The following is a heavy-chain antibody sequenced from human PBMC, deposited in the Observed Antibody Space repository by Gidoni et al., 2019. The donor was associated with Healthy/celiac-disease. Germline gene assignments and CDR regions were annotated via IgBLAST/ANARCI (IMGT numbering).Heavy chain of an antibody. J-gene: IGHJ4*02. Sequence: EVQLVETGGGLIQPGGSLRLSCAAPGFTVSSNYMSWVRQAPGKGLEWVSVIYSGGSTYYADSVKGRFTISRDNSKNTLYLQMNSLRAEDTAVYYCARDGSSSGWYDYWSQGTLVTVSS. V-gene: IGHV3-53*02. CDR1: GFTVSSNY. D-gene: IGHD6-19*01. CDR3: ARDGSSSGWYDY. CDR2: IYSGGST.